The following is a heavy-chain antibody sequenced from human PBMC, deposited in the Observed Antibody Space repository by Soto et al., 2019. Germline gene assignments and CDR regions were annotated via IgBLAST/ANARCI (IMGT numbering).Heavy chain of an antibody. CDR1: GFIFRNYA. J-gene: IGHJ5*01. Sequence: QVKVVESGGGVVQPGRSLTLSCAASGFIFRNYAMHWVRQAPVKGLEWLADIWYAGANKHYADSVKGRFSTSRDNSKNSVYLQLNSLRVEVRAVYYCAIVQGEIVAAPIEKYGLSNRLESWGQGTVVTVS. V-gene: IGHV3-33*01. CDR2: IWYAGANK. CDR3: AIVQGEIVAAPIEKYGLSNRLES. D-gene: IGHD5-12*01.